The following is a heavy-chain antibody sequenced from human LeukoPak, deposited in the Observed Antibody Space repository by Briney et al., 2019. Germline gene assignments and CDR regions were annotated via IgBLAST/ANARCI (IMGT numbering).Heavy chain of an antibody. CDR2: ISDRGTYI. V-gene: IGHV3-21*01. Sequence: GGSLRLSCTASGFTFSTYSMNWVRQAPGKGLEWVASISDRGTYIYYADSVKGRFTISIDNAKNSLYLQMNSLRAEDTAVYYCANHLACGSTSCPPFDSWGQGTLVTVSS. CDR3: ANHLACGSTSCPPFDS. D-gene: IGHD2-2*01. CDR1: GFTFSTYS. J-gene: IGHJ4*02.